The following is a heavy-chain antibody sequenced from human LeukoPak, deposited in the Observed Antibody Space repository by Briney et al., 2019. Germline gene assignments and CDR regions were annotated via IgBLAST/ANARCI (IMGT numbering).Heavy chain of an antibody. Sequence: SETLSLTCTVSGGSISSYYWSWIRQPPGKGLEWIGYIYYSGSTNYNPSLKSRVTISVDTSKNQFSLKLSSVTAADTAVYYFASNLRSGSYPFDYWGQGTLVTVSS. J-gene: IGHJ4*02. CDR2: IYYSGST. CDR1: GGSISSYY. CDR3: ASNLRSGSYPFDY. D-gene: IGHD3-10*01. V-gene: IGHV4-59*08.